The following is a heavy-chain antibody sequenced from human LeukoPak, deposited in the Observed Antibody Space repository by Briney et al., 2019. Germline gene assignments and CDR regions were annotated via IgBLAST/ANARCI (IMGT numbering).Heavy chain of an antibody. Sequence: GESLKISCKGSGCSFTSYWIGWVRQMPGKGLEWMGIIYPGDSDTRYSPSFQGQVTISADKSISTAYLQWSSLKASDTAMYYCARRRGDGYNTGVYYFDYWGQGTLVTVSS. CDR1: GCSFTSYW. V-gene: IGHV5-51*01. CDR3: ARRRGDGYNTGVYYFDY. D-gene: IGHD5-24*01. J-gene: IGHJ4*02. CDR2: IYPGDSDT.